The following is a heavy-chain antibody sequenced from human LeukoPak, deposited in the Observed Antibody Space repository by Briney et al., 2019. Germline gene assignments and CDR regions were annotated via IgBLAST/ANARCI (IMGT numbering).Heavy chain of an antibody. CDR1: GFTFSSYE. J-gene: IGHJ3*02. Sequence: GGSLRLSCAASGFTFSSYEMSWVRQGPGKGLEWLSYIGTSGSSIYYADPVKGRFTISRDNGKRSLYLQMDSVRGEDTGVYFCARDKGATSAFDIWGQGTMVTVSS. V-gene: IGHV3-48*03. D-gene: IGHD1-26*01. CDR3: ARDKGATSAFDI. CDR2: IGTSGSSI.